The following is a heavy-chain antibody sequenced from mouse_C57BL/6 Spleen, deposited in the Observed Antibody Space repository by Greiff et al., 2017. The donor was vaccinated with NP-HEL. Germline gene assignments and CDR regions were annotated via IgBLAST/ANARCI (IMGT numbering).Heavy chain of an antibody. V-gene: IGHV1-9*01. CDR3: ARSGCDTTGVARYFDY. Sequence: QVQLQQSGAELMKPGASVKLSCKATGYTFTGYWIEWVKQRPGHGLEWIGEILPGSGSTNYNEKFKGKTTFTADTSSNTAYMQLSSLTTEDSAIYDYARSGCDTTGVARYFDYWGQGTTLTVSS. CDR2: ILPGSGST. D-gene: IGHD1-1*01. CDR1: GYTFTGYW. J-gene: IGHJ2*01.